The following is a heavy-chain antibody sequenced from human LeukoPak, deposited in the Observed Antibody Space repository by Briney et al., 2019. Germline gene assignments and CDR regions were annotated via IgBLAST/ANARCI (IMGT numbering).Heavy chain of an antibody. CDR1: GGSINTGDYY. D-gene: IGHD3-3*01. J-gene: IGHJ4*02. CDR2: IYYSGST. V-gene: IGHV4-30-4*01. CDR3: ARDSFFGVIHDGY. Sequence: SQTLSLTCTVSGGSINTGDYYWSWIRQPPGKGLKWIGYIYYSGSTYYNPSLKSRLTMSVDTSNNQFSLKLSSVTAADTAVYYCARDSFFGVIHDGYWGQGTLVTVSS.